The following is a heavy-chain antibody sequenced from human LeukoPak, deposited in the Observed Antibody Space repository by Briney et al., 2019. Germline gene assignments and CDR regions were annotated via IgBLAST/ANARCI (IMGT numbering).Heavy chain of an antibody. Sequence: PGGSLRLSCAASGFTFSSYAMHWVRQAPGKGLEWVAVISYDGSNKYYADSVKGRFTISRDNSKNTLYLQMNSLRAEDTAVYCCARETSEQWLAYFDYWGQGTLVTVSS. J-gene: IGHJ4*02. CDR1: GFTFSSYA. CDR2: ISYDGSNK. CDR3: ARETSEQWLAYFDY. D-gene: IGHD6-19*01. V-gene: IGHV3-30-3*01.